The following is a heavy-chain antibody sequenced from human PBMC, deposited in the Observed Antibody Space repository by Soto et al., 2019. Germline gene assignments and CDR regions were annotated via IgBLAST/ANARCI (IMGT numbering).Heavy chain of an antibody. CDR2: IRSKAYGGKT. Sequence: PGGSLRLSCTASGFTFGDYAMSWVRQAPGKGLEWVGFIRSKAYGGKTEYAASVKGRFTISRDDSKSIAYLQMNSLKTEDTAVYYCTREGPWPVTTSTDPKRFDYWGQGTLVTVSS. V-gene: IGHV3-49*04. CDR3: TREGPWPVTTSTDPKRFDY. D-gene: IGHD4-17*01. CDR1: GFTFGDYA. J-gene: IGHJ4*02.